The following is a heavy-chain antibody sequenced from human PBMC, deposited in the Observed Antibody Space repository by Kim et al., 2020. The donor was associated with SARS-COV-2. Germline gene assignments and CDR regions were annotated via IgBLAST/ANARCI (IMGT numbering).Heavy chain of an antibody. CDR1: GFSFHNFA. CDR3: AKEPIISSTGFDY. J-gene: IGHJ4*02. Sequence: GGSLRLSCAASGFSFHNFAMGWVRQAPGKGLQWVSAITASGDTTYYANAVKGRFTISRDNDKDSLFLQMNNLRAEDTGVYFCAKEPIISSTGFDYWGRGTLATV. D-gene: IGHD2-2*01. V-gene: IGHV3-23*01. CDR2: ITASGDTT.